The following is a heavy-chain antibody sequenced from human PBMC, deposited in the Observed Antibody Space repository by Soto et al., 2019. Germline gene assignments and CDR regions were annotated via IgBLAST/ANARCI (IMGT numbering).Heavy chain of an antibody. D-gene: IGHD6-13*01. J-gene: IGHJ4*02. CDR1: GGSFSGYY. V-gene: IGHV4-34*01. Sequence: SETLSLTCAVYGGSFSGYYWSWIRQPPGKGLEWIGEINHSGSTNYNPSLKSRVTISVDTSKNQFSLKLSSVTAADTAVYYCARTAYSSSWYNHWGQGTLVTVS. CDR3: ARTAYSSSWYNH. CDR2: INHSGST.